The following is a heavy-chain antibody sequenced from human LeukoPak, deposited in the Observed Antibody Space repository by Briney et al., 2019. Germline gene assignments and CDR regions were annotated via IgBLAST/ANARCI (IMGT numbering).Heavy chain of an antibody. CDR1: GYTFTNYG. CDR3: ARAGAYCSGGSCYSGNYYYMDV. J-gene: IGHJ6*03. D-gene: IGHD2-15*01. V-gene: IGHV1-18*01. Sequence: ASVKVSCKASGYTFTNYGISWVRQAPGQGPEWMGWISTYNGNTNYAQKLQGRVTLTTDTSTSTAYMELRSLRSDDTAVYYCARAGAYCSGGSCYSGNYYYMDVWGKGTTVTVSS. CDR2: ISTYNGNT.